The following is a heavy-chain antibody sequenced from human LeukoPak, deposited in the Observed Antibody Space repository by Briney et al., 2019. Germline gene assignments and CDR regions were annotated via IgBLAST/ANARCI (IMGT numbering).Heavy chain of an antibody. CDR3: ARDSCSSTSCQNWFDP. CDR1: GGAFSSYA. V-gene: IGHV1-69*13. J-gene: IGHJ5*02. Sequence: GASVKVSCKASGGAFSSYAISWVRQAPGQGLEWMGGIIPIFGTANYAQKFQGRVTITADESTSTAYMELSSLRSEDTAVYYCARDSCSSTSCQNWFDPWGQGTLVTVSS. CDR2: IIPIFGTA. D-gene: IGHD2-2*01.